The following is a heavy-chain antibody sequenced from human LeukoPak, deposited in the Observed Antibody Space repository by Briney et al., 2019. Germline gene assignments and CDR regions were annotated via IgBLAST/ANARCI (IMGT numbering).Heavy chain of an antibody. CDR2: IYYSGST. CDR1: GGSVSSGSYY. V-gene: IGHV4-61*01. Sequence: RTSETLSLTCTVSGGSVSSGSYYWSWIRQPPGKGLEWIGYIYYSGSTNYNPSLKSRVAISVDTSKNQFSLKLSSVTAADTAVYYWAREVLSSWDQEYYFDYWGQGTLVTVSS. D-gene: IGHD6-13*01. CDR3: AREVLSSWDQEYYFDY. J-gene: IGHJ4*02.